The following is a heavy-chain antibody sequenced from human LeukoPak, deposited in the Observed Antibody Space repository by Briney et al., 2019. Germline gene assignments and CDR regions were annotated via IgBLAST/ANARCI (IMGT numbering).Heavy chain of an antibody. J-gene: IGHJ3*02. V-gene: IGHV3-9*01. CDR3: AKRAFRYSSGPTGAFDI. CDR1: GFTFDDYA. D-gene: IGHD6-19*01. CDR2: ISWNSGSI. Sequence: PGGSLRLSCAASGFTFDDYAMHWVRQAPGKGLEWVSGISWNSGSIGYADSVKGRFTISRDNAKNSLYLQMNSLRAEDTALYYCAKRAFRYSSGPTGAFDIWGQGTMVTVSS.